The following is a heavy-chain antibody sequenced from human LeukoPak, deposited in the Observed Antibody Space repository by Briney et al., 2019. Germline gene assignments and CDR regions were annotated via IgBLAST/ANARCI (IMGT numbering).Heavy chain of an antibody. J-gene: IGHJ4*02. V-gene: IGHV3-30*02. CDR3: AKHLALVGATTTYDY. CDR1: GFTFSSYG. D-gene: IGHD1-26*01. Sequence: GGSLRLSCAASGFTFSSYGMHWVRQAPGKGLEWVSFIRYDGSNKYYADSVKGRFTISRDNSKNTLYLQMNSLRAEDTAVYYCAKHLALVGATTTYDYWGQGTLVIVSS. CDR2: IRYDGSNK.